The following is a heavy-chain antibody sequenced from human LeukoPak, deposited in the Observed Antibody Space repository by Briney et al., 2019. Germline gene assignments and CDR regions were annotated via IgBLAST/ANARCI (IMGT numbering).Heavy chain of an antibody. J-gene: IGHJ4*02. V-gene: IGHV5-10-1*01. Sequence: GESLKISCKGSGYSFTTYWITWVRQMPGKGLEWMGRIDPSDSYTNYSPSFQGHVTISADKSISTAYLQWSSLKASDTAMYYCARVIHLGELSLYDYWGAGNLVTVSS. CDR2: IDPSDSYT. D-gene: IGHD3-16*02. CDR3: ARVIHLGELSLYDY. CDR1: GYSFTTYW.